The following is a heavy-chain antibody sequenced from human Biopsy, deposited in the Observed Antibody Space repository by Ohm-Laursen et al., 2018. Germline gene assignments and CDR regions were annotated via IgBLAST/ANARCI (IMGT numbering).Heavy chain of an antibody. CDR3: ARADMVTTIVDY. CDR2: IYSSGFT. CDR1: GGSINYFY. V-gene: IGHV4-4*07. J-gene: IGHJ4*02. Sequence: SETLSLTCTVSGGSINYFYWSWIRQPAGKGLEWIGRIYSSGFTTHNPSLKSRVSMSVDTSKNQFSVSLRSVTAADTAVYYCARADMVTTIVDYWGQGTLVTVSS. D-gene: IGHD5-12*01.